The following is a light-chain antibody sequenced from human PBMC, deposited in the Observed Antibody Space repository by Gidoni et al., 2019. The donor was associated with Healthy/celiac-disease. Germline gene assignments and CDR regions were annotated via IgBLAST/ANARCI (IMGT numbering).Light chain of an antibody. V-gene: IGLV6-57*01. Sequence: HSVSESPGKTVTISCTRSSGSIASNYVQWYQQRPGSSPTTVIYADNQRPSGVPERFSGSIDSSSNSASLTISGLKTEDEADYYCQSYDSSNWVFGGGTKLTVL. J-gene: IGLJ3*02. CDR3: QSYDSSNWV. CDR1: SGSIASNY. CDR2: ADN.